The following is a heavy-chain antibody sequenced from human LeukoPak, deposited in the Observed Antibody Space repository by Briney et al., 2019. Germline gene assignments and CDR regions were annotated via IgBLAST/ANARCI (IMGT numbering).Heavy chain of an antibody. V-gene: IGHV3-7*01. Sequence: GGSLRLSCAASGFTFSSYWMSWVRQAPGKGLEWVANIKQDGSEKYYVDSVKGRFTISRGNAKNSLYLQMNSLRAEDTAVYYCAREGYSSSWYSGAYYYYYGMDVWGQGTTVTVSS. CDR2: IKQDGSEK. J-gene: IGHJ6*02. CDR1: GFTFSSYW. CDR3: AREGYSSSWYSGAYYYYYGMDV. D-gene: IGHD6-13*01.